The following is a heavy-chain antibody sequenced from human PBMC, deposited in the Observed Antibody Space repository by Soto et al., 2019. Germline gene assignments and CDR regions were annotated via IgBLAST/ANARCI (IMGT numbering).Heavy chain of an antibody. V-gene: IGHV1-58*02. J-gene: IGHJ6*02. CDR1: GFDFGSFG. CDR3: SADHPHTAIGWPV. CDR2: IVVASGRT. Sequence: SVKVSCKASGFDFGSFGIQFLRQTCGRGLEWVGWIVVASGRTNYARQFQGRVAFSRDMSSTTAYMDLYDLKSDDTAAYFCSADHPHTAIGWPVWGQGTTVTVSS.